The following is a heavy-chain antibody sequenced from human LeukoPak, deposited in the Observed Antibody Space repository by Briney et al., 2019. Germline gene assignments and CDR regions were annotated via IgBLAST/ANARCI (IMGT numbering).Heavy chain of an antibody. CDR1: GFTFSSYS. CDR2: FSSSGGFT. J-gene: IGHJ2*01. V-gene: IGHV3-21*01. Sequence: GGSLRLSCAASGFTFSSYSMTWVRQAPGKGLEWVSSFSSSGGFTFYADSVKGRFTVSRDNAKQSLYLQMSSLRAEDTAVYYRARVGTVTTFLHHWYLDLWGRGTLVTVSS. D-gene: IGHD4-17*01. CDR3: ARVGTVTTFLHHWYLDL.